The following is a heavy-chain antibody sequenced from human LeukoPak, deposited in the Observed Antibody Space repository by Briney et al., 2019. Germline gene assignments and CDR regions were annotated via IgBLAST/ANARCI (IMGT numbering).Heavy chain of an antibody. Sequence: SETLSLTCAVSGGSISSGGYSWSWIRQPPGKGLEWIGYIYHSGSTYYNPSLKSRVTISADRSKNQFSLKLSSVTAADTAVYYCARGGYFDWLPDYWGQGTLVTVSS. J-gene: IGHJ4*02. CDR3: ARGGYFDWLPDY. D-gene: IGHD3-9*01. V-gene: IGHV4-30-2*01. CDR1: GGSISSGGYS. CDR2: IYHSGST.